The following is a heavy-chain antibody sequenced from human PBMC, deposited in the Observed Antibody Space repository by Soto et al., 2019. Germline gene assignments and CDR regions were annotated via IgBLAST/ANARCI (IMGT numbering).Heavy chain of an antibody. CDR1: GGSITTDNW. Sequence: SETLSLTCAVSGGSITTDNWWSWVRQPPGKGLEWIGEIHHSGSTNYNMSLKSRVITSVDKSKNQFSLNLIFVTASDTAMYYSAGSYTLDVWGRGTMVTLS. CDR3: AGSYTLDV. CDR2: IHHSGST. V-gene: IGHV4-4*02. J-gene: IGHJ3*01. D-gene: IGHD3-10*01.